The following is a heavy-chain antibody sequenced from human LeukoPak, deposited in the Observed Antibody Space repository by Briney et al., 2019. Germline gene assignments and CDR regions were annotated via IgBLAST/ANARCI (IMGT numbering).Heavy chain of an antibody. CDR3: ARADGTGGPYDY. D-gene: IGHD3/OR15-3a*01. CDR1: GFTISSNY. J-gene: IGHJ4*02. Sequence: RSGGSLRLSCAVSGFTISSNYMSWVRQAPGKELEWVSVIYSDGRTHYADSVKGRFTISRDNSKNTLFLQMNSLRAEDTAVYYCARADGTGGPYDYWGQGTLVTVSS. V-gene: IGHV3-53*01. CDR2: IYSDGRT.